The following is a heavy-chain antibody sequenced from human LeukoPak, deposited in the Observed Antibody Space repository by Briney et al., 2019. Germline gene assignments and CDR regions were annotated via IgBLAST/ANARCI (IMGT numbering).Heavy chain of an antibody. CDR2: IKTDGSEK. CDR1: GFTFSNYW. Sequence: GGSLRLSCEGSGFTFSNYWMGWVRQAPGKGLQWVANIKTDGSEKYYVDSVKGRFTISRDNAKNSLYLQSLYLQMNSLRAEDTAVYYCARAHYSSFDYWGQGTLVTVSS. J-gene: IGHJ4*02. CDR3: ARAHYSSFDY. D-gene: IGHD3-22*01. V-gene: IGHV3-7*01.